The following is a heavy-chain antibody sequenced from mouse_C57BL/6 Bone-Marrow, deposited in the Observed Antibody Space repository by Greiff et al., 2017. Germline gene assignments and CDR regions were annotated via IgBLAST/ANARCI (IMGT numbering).Heavy chain of an antibody. Sequence: EVMLVESGGGLVKPGGSLKLSCAASGFTFSSYAMSWVRQTPEKRLEWVATISDGGSYTYYPDNVKGRFTISRDNAKNNLYLQRSHLKSEDTAMYYCARAGYCDAMDYWGQGTSVTVSS. J-gene: IGHJ4*01. CDR2: ISDGGSYT. V-gene: IGHV5-4*03. D-gene: IGHD2-3*01. CDR3: ARAGYCDAMDY. CDR1: GFTFSSYA.